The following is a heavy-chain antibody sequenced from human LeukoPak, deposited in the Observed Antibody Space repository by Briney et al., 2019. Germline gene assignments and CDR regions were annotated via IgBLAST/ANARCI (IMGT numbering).Heavy chain of an antibody. Sequence: SETLSLTCAVSGYSISSGYYWGWIRQPPGKGLEWIGSIYHSGSTCYNPSLKSRVTISVDTSKNQFSLKLSSVTAADTAVYYCARDQSGNWNARVYFDYWGQGTLVTVSS. V-gene: IGHV4-38-2*02. D-gene: IGHD1-1*01. CDR2: IYHSGST. J-gene: IGHJ4*02. CDR1: GYSISSGYY. CDR3: ARDQSGNWNARVYFDY.